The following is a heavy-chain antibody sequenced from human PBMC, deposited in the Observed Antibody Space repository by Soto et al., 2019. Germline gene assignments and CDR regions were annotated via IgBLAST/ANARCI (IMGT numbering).Heavy chain of an antibody. V-gene: IGHV3-30*18. CDR1: GFTFRSYG. J-gene: IGHJ6*02. Sequence: GGSLRLSCAASGFTFRSYGMHWVRQAPGKGLEWLAVISNDGTNKYLADSVKGRLTLSRDNSRNTLSPEINNLRPEETAVYYCGKDTLDCSGGDCPLYYYYGMDVWGQGTTVTVSS. CDR3: GKDTLDCSGGDCPLYYYYGMDV. CDR2: ISNDGTNK. D-gene: IGHD2-15*01.